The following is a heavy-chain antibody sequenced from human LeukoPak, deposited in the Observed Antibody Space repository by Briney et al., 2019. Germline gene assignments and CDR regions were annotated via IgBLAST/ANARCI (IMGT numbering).Heavy chain of an antibody. CDR3: AKDDSSSPGTLGY. V-gene: IGHV3-30*02. D-gene: IGHD6-6*01. Sequence: GGSLRLSCAASGFTFSSYGMHRVRQAPGKGLEWVAFIRYDGSNKYYADSVKGRFTISRDNSKNTLYLQMNSLRAEDTAVYYCAKDDSSSPGTLGYWGQGTLVTVSS. J-gene: IGHJ4*02. CDR1: GFTFSSYG. CDR2: IRYDGSNK.